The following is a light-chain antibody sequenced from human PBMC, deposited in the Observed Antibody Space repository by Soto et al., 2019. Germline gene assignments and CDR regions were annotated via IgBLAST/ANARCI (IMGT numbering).Light chain of an antibody. J-gene: IGKJ5*01. CDR2: RAS. CDR1: QNIYSN. CDR3: QQYNNWPS. Sequence: TQGAATVAVSPGGRVTRACWASQNIYSNLGWYQQRPGPAPRLIIYRASARPTGIPARFSGSGSGTEFTLPIRSLQSEYFAVNFCQQYNNWPSFGRGTRLEIK. V-gene: IGKV3-15*01.